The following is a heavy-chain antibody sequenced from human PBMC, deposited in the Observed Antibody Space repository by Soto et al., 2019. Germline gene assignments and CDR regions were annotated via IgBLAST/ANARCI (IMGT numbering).Heavy chain of an antibody. CDR1: GYSFTFYW. D-gene: IGHD2-21*02. CDR3: AKGVGTRVYYYYYGMDV. J-gene: IGHJ6*02. CDR2: IYPGDSDT. Sequence: PGESLKISCKGSGYSFTFYWIAWVRQMPGKGLDWMGIIYPGDSDTRYNPSFQGQVTISRDNAKNSLYLQMNSLRAEDTALYYCAKGVGTRVYYYYYGMDVWGQGTTVTVS. V-gene: IGHV5-51*01.